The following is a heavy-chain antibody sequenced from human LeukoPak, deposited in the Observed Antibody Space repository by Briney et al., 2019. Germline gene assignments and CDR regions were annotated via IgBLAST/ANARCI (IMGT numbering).Heavy chain of an antibody. CDR2: IRYDGSNK. CDR3: AKGIHFSDYYENGAYSVDY. D-gene: IGHD3-22*01. J-gene: IGHJ4*02. V-gene: IGHV3-30*02. CDR1: GFTFSSYG. Sequence: PGGSLRLSCAASGFTFSSYGMHWVRQAPGKGLEWVAFIRYDGSNKYYADSVKGRFTISRDNSKNTLYLQMNSLRAEDTAVYYCAKGIHFSDYYENGAYSVDYWGQGTLVTVSS.